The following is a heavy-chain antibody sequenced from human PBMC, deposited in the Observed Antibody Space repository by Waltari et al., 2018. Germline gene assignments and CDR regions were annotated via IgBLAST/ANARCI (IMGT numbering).Heavy chain of an antibody. V-gene: IGHV1-3*01. CDR2: ILAGNFKT. CDR3: ASSNTGWIFDY. D-gene: IGHD6-19*01. J-gene: IGHJ4*02. Sequence: QVQLVQSGAEVKKPGASVKVSCKVSGYSRAIHWVRQAPGQRLEWMGWILAGNFKTEYSQKFRGRITFSRDTSASTDYMELSSLSSEDTAVYYCASSNTGWIFDYWGQGTLVTVSS. CDR1: GYSRA.